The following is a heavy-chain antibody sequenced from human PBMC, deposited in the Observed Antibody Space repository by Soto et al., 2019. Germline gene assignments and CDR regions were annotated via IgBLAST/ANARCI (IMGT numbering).Heavy chain of an antibody. Sequence: ASVKVSCKASGFIFTSSAVQWVRQARGQRLEWIGWIVVGSGNTNYAQKFQERVTITRDMSTSTAYMELSSLRSEDTAVYYCAAETYYDILTGHGGAFDYWGQGTLVTVSS. CDR3: AAETYYDILTGHGGAFDY. CDR1: GFIFTSSA. V-gene: IGHV1-58*01. D-gene: IGHD3-9*01. CDR2: IVVGSGNT. J-gene: IGHJ4*02.